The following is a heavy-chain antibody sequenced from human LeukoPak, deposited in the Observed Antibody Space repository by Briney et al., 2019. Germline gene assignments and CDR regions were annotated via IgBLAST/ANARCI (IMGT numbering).Heavy chain of an antibody. V-gene: IGHV3-21*04. CDR1: GFTFSSYS. Sequence: GGSLRLSCAASGFTFSSYSMNWVRQAPGKGLEWVSFISSSSSYIYYADSVKGRFTISRDNSKDTLYLQMNSLRAEDTAVYYCARRAGAYSHPYDYWGQGTLVTVSS. CDR3: ARRAGAYSHPYDY. J-gene: IGHJ4*02. CDR2: ISSSSSYI. D-gene: IGHD2-15*01.